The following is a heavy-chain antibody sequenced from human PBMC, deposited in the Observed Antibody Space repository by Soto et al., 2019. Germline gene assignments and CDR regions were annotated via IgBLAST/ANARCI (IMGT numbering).Heavy chain of an antibody. V-gene: IGHV1-18*04. D-gene: IGHD2-2*01. CDR1: GYPFSTYG. CDR2: ISAYNGDT. CDR3: VRDQKYFRVNGNWFDS. Sequence: ASVKVSCKASGYPFSTYGISWVLQAPGRGLEWMVWISAYNGDTKDAQKFQDRVTMTTDAFTSTAYLELRSLRSDDTAIYYCVRDQKYFRVNGNWFDSWGQGTLVTVSS. J-gene: IGHJ5*01.